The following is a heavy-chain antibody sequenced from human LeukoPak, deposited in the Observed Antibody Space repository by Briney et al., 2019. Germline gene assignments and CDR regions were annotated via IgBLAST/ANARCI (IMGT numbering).Heavy chain of an antibody. J-gene: IGHJ5*02. CDR3: ARHDYGSYNWFDP. Sequence: PGGSLRLSCKGSGYSFTSYWISWVRQMLEKGLEWMGRIDPSDSYTNYSPSFQGHVTISADKSISTAYLQWSSLKASDTAMYYCARHDYGSYNWFDPWGQGTLVTVSS. V-gene: IGHV5-10-1*01. CDR1: GYSFTSYW. D-gene: IGHD5-12*01. CDR2: IDPSDSYT.